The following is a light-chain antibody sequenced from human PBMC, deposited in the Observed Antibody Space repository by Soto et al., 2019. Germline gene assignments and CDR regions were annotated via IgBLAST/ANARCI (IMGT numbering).Light chain of an antibody. CDR2: GAS. CDR1: QSVSSSY. V-gene: IGKV3-20*01. Sequence: EIVLTQSPGILSLSPGERATLSCRASQSVSSSYLAWYQQKPGQAPRLLIYGASNRATGIPDRFSASWSKTDFTLTISRLEPEDCAVYYCQQYGSSPPYTFGQGTKLEIK. CDR3: QQYGSSPPYT. J-gene: IGKJ2*01.